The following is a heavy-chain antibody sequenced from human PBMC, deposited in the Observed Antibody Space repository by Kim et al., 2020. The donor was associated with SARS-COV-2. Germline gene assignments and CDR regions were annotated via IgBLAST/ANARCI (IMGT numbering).Heavy chain of an antibody. D-gene: IGHD2-2*02. Sequence: ASVKVSCKVSGYTFTSYGISWVRQAPGQGLEWMGWISAYNGNTNYAQKLQGRVTMTTDTSTSTAYMELRSLRSDDTAVYYCARVGDIVVVPAAIIAFDIWGQGTMVTVSS. V-gene: IGHV1-18*01. CDR2: ISAYNGNT. CDR1: GYTFTSYG. J-gene: IGHJ3*02. CDR3: ARVGDIVVVPAAIIAFDI.